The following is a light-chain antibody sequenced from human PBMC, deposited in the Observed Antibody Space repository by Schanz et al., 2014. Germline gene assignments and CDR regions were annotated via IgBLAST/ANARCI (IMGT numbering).Light chain of an antibody. V-gene: IGKV3-15*01. CDR2: GAS. CDR3: QQYNNWPWT. Sequence: EIVMTQSPATVSVSPGERGTLSCRASQSIGTNLAWYQQKPGQAPRLLISGASTRATGIPARFSGNGSGTEFTLTISGLQSEDFAVYYCQQYNNWPWTFGQGIKVEIK. J-gene: IGKJ1*01. CDR1: QSIGTN.